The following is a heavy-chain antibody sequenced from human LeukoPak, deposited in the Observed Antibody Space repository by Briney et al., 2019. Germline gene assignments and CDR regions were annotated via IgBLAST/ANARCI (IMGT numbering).Heavy chain of an antibody. J-gene: IGHJ4*02. CDR2: ISWNSGSI. D-gene: IGHD1-7*01. CDR1: GFTFDDYA. Sequence: QSGGSLRLSCAASGFTFDDYAMHWVRQAPGKGLEWVSGISWNSGSIGYADSVKGRFTISRDNAKNSLYLQMNSLRAEDMALYYCAKGDNWNYVASFNYWGQGTLVTVSS. CDR3: AKGDNWNYVASFNY. V-gene: IGHV3-9*03.